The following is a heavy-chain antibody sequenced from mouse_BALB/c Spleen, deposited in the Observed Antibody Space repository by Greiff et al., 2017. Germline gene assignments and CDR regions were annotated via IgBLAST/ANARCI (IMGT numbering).Heavy chain of an antibody. Sequence: EVKLVESGGGLVQPGGSMKLSCVASGFTFSSYWMSWVRQSPEKGLEWVAEIRLKSDNYATHYAESVKGKFTISRDDSKSRLYLQMNSLRAEDTGIYYCTARLPYYFDYWGQGTTLTVSS. V-gene: IGHV6-6*02. J-gene: IGHJ2*01. CDR2: IRLKSDNYAT. CDR3: TARLPYYFDY. D-gene: IGHD3-3*01. CDR1: GFTFSSYW.